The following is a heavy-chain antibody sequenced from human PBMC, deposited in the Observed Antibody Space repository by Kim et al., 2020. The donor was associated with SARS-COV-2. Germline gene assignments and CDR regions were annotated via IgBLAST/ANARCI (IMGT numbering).Heavy chain of an antibody. CDR3: ARDRTATY. D-gene: IGHD1-1*01. CDR2: IYYSGNT. J-gene: IGHJ4*02. V-gene: IGHV4-59*01. CDR1: GASINNYY. Sequence: SETLSLTCSVSGASINNYYWCWIRQSPGKGLEWIGCIYYSGNTNYNPSLKSRVTMSLDTSKNQFSLKLTSVTAADTAMYYCARDRTATYCGQGTLVTVSS.